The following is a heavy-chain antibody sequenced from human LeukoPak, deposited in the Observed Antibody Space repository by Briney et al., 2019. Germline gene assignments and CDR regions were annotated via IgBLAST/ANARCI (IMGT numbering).Heavy chain of an antibody. J-gene: IGHJ5*02. Sequence: GGSLRLSCAASGFTFSRFGVSWVRQAPGKGLEWVSAISNSGGSTYYADSVKGRFTISRDNSKNTLYLQMNSLRAEDTAVYYCAKSSPPPLRSWGQGTLVTVSS. CDR2: ISNSGGST. CDR1: GFTFSRFG. CDR3: AKSSPPPLRS. V-gene: IGHV3-23*01.